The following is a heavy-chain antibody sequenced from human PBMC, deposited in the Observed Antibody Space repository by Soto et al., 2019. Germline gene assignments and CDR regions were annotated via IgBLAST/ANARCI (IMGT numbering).Heavy chain of an antibody. CDR1: GASISGFY. J-gene: IGHJ5*02. V-gene: IGHV4-4*07. D-gene: IGHD1-26*01. Sequence: SETLSLTCTVSGASISGFYWSWIRKSAGKGLEWIGRIYATGTTDYNPSLKSRVMMSVDTSKKQFSLKLRSVTAADTAAYYCVRDGTKTLRDWFDPWGQGISVTVSS. CDR2: IYATGTT. CDR3: VRDGTKTLRDWFDP.